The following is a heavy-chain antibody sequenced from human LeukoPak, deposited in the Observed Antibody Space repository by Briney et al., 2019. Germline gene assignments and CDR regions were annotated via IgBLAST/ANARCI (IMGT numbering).Heavy chain of an antibody. V-gene: IGHV3-74*01. D-gene: IGHD6-13*01. Sequence: PGGSLRLSCAASGFTFSSYWMHWVRQAPGKGLEWVSRINRDGSSISYADSVKGRFTSSRDNAENTLYLQMNSLRAEDTAVYYCAKDHRYLYSSSWSLGYWGQGTLVTVSS. J-gene: IGHJ4*02. CDR3: AKDHRYLYSSSWSLGY. CDR1: GFTFSSYW. CDR2: INRDGSSI.